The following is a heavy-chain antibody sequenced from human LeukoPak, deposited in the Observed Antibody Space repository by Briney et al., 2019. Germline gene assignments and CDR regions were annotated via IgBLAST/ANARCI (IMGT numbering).Heavy chain of an antibody. CDR2: IRSKANSYAT. Sequence: GGSLRLSCAASGFTFSGSAMHWVRHASGKGLEWVGRIRSKANSYATAYAASVKGRFTISRDDSKNTAYLQMNSLKTEDTAVYYCTPSTEYYGSGSYTFYYYGMDVWGQGTTVTVPS. CDR3: TPSTEYYGSGSYTFYYYGMDV. CDR1: GFTFSGSA. J-gene: IGHJ6*02. D-gene: IGHD3-10*01. V-gene: IGHV3-73*01.